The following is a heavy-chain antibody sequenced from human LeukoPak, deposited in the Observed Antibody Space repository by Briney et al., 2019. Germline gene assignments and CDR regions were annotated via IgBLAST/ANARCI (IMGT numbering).Heavy chain of an antibody. CDR1: GYTFTGYY. Sequence: ASVKVSCKASGYTFTGYYMHWVRQAPGQGLEWMGWINPNSGGTNYAQKFQGRVTMTRDTSISTAYMELSRLRSDDTAVYYCARGGLRYFDWLFSYYYMDVWGKGTTVTVSS. V-gene: IGHV1-2*02. D-gene: IGHD3-9*01. CDR3: ARGGLRYFDWLFSYYYMDV. CDR2: INPNSGGT. J-gene: IGHJ6*03.